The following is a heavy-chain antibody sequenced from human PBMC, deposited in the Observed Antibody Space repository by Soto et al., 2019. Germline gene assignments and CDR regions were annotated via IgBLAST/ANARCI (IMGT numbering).Heavy chain of an antibody. V-gene: IGHV3-64D*06. CDR3: VKGQQWLVQGAFDI. Sequence: GGSLRLSCSASGFTFSSYAMHWVRQAPGKGLEYVSAISSNGGSTYYADSVKGRFTISRDNSKNTLYLQMSSLRAEDTAVYYFVKGQQWLVQGAFDIWGQGPMVTVSS. J-gene: IGHJ3*02. CDR1: GFTFSSYA. D-gene: IGHD6-19*01. CDR2: ISSNGGST.